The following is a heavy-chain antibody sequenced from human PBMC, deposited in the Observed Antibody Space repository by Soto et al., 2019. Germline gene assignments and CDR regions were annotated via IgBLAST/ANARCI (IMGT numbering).Heavy chain of an antibody. CDR3: AHRPRGYSYHFEF. Sequence: QITLKESGPPLVKPTQTLTLTCTFSGFSLNTRGVGVGWIRQPPGKALEWLALIYWDDDEGYSPSLRSRLTLTKDTPKNPVVLTMTNMDPVDSATYYCAHRPRGYSYHFEFWGQGTLVTVSS. CDR1: GFSLNTRGVG. V-gene: IGHV2-5*02. J-gene: IGHJ4*02. D-gene: IGHD5-18*01. CDR2: IYWDDDE.